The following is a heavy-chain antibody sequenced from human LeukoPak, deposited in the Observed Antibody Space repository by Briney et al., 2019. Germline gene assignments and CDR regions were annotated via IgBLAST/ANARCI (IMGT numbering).Heavy chain of an antibody. V-gene: IGHV3-33*01. Sequence: GGSLRLSCAASGINFSRLGMHWVRQAPGNGLEWVAVIRYDGVNKYYADSVKGRFTISRDNSKNTLYLQVNSLKADDTAVYYCAGAVGSYIDSWGQGTLVTVSS. D-gene: IGHD1-26*01. J-gene: IGHJ4*02. CDR2: IRYDGVNK. CDR1: GINFSRLG. CDR3: AGAVGSYIDS.